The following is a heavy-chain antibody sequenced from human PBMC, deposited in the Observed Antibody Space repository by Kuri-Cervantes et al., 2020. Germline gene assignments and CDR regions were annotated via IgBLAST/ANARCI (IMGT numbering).Heavy chain of an antibody. CDR1: GFTFSSYG. V-gene: IGHV3-21*01. CDR2: ISSSATYI. Sequence: GESLKISCAASGFTFSSYGMNWVRQAPGKGLEWVSSISSSATYIYYAASVKGRFTISRDNARNSLYLQMNSLRAEDTAVYYCARDPYGMDVWGQGTTVTVSS. J-gene: IGHJ6*02. CDR3: ARDPYGMDV.